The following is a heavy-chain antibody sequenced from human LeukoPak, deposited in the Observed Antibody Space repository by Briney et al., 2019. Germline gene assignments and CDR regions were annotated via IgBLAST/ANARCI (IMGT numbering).Heavy chain of an antibody. Sequence: PGGSLGLSCAASGFTFSSYWMSWVRQAPGKGLEWVANIKQDGSEKYYVDSVKGRFTISRDNAKNSLYLQMNSLRAEDTAVYYCARSVVVVAATHLYYYYYYMDVWGKGTTVTVSS. V-gene: IGHV3-7*01. CDR3: ARSVVVVAATHLYYYYYYMDV. J-gene: IGHJ6*03. CDR2: IKQDGSEK. D-gene: IGHD2-15*01. CDR1: GFTFSSYW.